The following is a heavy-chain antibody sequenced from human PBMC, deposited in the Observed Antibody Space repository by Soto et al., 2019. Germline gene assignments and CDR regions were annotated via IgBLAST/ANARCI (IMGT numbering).Heavy chain of an antibody. D-gene: IGHD4-17*01. Sequence: SETLSLTCTVSGGSISSYHWSWIRQPAGKGLEWIGRIYTSGSTNYNPSLKSRVTMSVDTSKNQFSLKLSSVTAADTAVYYCARANLYGGRFDYWAQGALVTVSS. V-gene: IGHV4-4*07. CDR1: GGSISSYH. CDR2: IYTSGST. J-gene: IGHJ4*02. CDR3: ARANLYGGRFDY.